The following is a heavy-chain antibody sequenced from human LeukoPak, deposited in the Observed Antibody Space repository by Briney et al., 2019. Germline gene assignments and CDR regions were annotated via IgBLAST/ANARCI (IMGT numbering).Heavy chain of an antibody. Sequence: GGSLRLSCAASGFTFSSYAMSWVRQAPGKGLEWVSAISGSGGSTYYADSVKGRFTISRDNAKNSLYLQMNSLRAEDTALYYCAKDMVRYCSSTSCYSPMDVWGKGTTVTVSS. V-gene: IGHV3-23*01. CDR2: ISGSGGST. J-gene: IGHJ6*03. CDR3: AKDMVRYCSSTSCYSPMDV. CDR1: GFTFSSYA. D-gene: IGHD2-2*02.